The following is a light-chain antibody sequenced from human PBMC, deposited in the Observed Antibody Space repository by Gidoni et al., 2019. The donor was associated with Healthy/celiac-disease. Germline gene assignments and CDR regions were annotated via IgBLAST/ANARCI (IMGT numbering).Light chain of an antibody. V-gene: IGKV1-12*01. CDR2: AAS. CDR1: QNIDNW. Sequence: DIQMTQSPSSVSASVGDTVTISCRATQNIDNWLAWYQHKPGKAPKLLIYAASRLQSGVPSRFSGSRSGTDFTLTINSLQPDDFATYFCQQAKSFPLTFXGXTKLXIK. J-gene: IGKJ4*01. CDR3: QQAKSFPLT.